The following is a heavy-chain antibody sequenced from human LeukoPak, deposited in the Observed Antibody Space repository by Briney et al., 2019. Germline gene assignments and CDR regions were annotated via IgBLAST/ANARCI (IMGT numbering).Heavy chain of an antibody. Sequence: GGSLRLSCAASGFTFSSYWMSWVRQAPGKGLEWVANIKQDGSEKYYVDPVKGRFTISRDNAKNSLYLQMNSLRAEDTAVYYCARDLTNEYSSGWYAYYFDYWGQGTLVTVSS. CDR3: ARDLTNEYSSGWYAYYFDY. CDR1: GFTFSSYW. J-gene: IGHJ4*02. V-gene: IGHV3-7*01. D-gene: IGHD6-19*01. CDR2: IKQDGSEK.